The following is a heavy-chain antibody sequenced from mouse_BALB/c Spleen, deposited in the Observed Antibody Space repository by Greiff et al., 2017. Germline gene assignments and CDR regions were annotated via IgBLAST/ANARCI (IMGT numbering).Heavy chain of an antibody. J-gene: IGHJ2*01. CDR3: ARDGSGIYFDY. CDR1: GFTFSDFY. V-gene: IGHV7-1*02. D-gene: IGHD1-3*01. CDR2: SRNKANDYTT. Sequence: EVKVVESGGGLVQPGGSLRLSCAPSGFTFSDFYMEWVRQPPGKRLEWIAASRNKANDYTTEYSASVKGRFIVSRATSQSILYLQMNALRAEDTAIFYYARDGSGIYFDYWGQGTTLTVSS.